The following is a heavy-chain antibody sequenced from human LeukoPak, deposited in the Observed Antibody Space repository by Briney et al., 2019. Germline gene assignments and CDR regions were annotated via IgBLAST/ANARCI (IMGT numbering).Heavy chain of an antibody. J-gene: IGHJ4*02. CDR2: IYPVDSDI. V-gene: IGHV5-51*01. Sequence: GESLKISCKASGFSFTFTKNWIGWVRQVPGKGLEWMGIIYPVDSDIRYNPSFQGQVTISVDKSISTTYLQWSSLKASDTAMYYCARHGITFGGVIVPFDYWGQGTLVTVSS. CDR3: ARHGITFGGVIVPFDY. CDR1: GFSFTFTKNW. D-gene: IGHD3-16*02.